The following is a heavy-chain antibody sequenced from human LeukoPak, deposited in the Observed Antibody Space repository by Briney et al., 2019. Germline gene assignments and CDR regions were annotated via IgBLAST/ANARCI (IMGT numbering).Heavy chain of an antibody. V-gene: IGHV3-48*02. CDR1: GFTFSSYS. D-gene: IGHD2-15*01. CDR2: ISSSSSTI. J-gene: IGHJ3*02. CDR3: ARDTYCSGGSCYNDAFDI. Sequence: GGSLILSCAASGFTFSSYSMNWVRQAPGKGLEWVSYISSSSSTIYYADSVKGRFTISRDNAKNSLYLQMNSLRDEDTAVYYCARDTYCSGGSCYNDAFDIWGQGTMVTVSS.